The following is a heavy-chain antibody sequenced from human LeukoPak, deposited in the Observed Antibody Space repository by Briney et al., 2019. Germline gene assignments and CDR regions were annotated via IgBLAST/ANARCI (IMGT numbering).Heavy chain of an antibody. CDR3: ARGSGYAWQDY. CDR1: GGSFSGYY. V-gene: IGHV4-59*10. CDR2: IYTSGST. D-gene: IGHD5-12*01. J-gene: IGHJ4*02. Sequence: SETLSLTCAVYGGSFSGYYWSWIRQPAGKGLEWIGRIYTSGSTNYNPPLKSRVTISVDTSKNQFSLKLSSVTAADTSVYYCARGSGYAWQDYWGQGTLVTVSS.